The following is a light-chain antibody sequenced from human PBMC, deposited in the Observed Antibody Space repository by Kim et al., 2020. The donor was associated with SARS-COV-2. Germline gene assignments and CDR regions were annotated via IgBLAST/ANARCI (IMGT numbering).Light chain of an antibody. J-gene: IGKJ5*01. CDR1: QSISSS. CDR3: QQYAYWRA. V-gene: IGKV3-15*01. Sequence: SLSPGERANRSCRASQSISSSLAWYQQEPGQAPRVLIYGASARATGIPARFSGSGSGTEFTLTISNLQSEDFAVYYCQQYAYWRAFGQGTRLEIK. CDR2: GAS.